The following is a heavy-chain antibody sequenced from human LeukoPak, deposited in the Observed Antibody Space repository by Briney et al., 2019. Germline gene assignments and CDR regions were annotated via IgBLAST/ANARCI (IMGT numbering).Heavy chain of an antibody. CDR2: INPNSGGA. CDR1: GYTFSGYY. CDR3: ARGAAGIAGAVSWFGP. V-gene: IGHV1-2*02. J-gene: IGHJ5*02. D-gene: IGHD6-13*01. Sequence: ASVKVSCKASGYTFSGYYMHWVRQAPGQGLEWMGWINPNSGGANYAQNFQGRVTMTRDTSISTAYMDLSRLRSDDTAVYYCARGAAGIAGAVSWFGPWGQGTLVTVSS.